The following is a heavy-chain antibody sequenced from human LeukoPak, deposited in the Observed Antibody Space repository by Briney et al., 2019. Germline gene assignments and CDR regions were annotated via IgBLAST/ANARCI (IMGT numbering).Heavy chain of an antibody. Sequence: ASVKVSCKASGYTFTGYYMHWVRQAPGQGLEWMGWVNPNSGGTNYAQKFQGRVTMTRDTSISTAYMELSRLRSDDTAVYYCARSPIAVAIVDYWGQGTLVTVSS. CDR3: ARSPIAVAIVDY. CDR2: VNPNSGGT. J-gene: IGHJ4*02. CDR1: GYTFTGYY. D-gene: IGHD6-19*01. V-gene: IGHV1-2*02.